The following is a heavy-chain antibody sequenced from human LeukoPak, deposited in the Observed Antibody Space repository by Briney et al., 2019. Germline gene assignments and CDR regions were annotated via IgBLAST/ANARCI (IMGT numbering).Heavy chain of an antibody. CDR2: ISSSSSYI. CDR1: GFTFSSYS. V-gene: IGHV3-21*01. CDR3: ARGPMIVVVTSPLDY. D-gene: IGHD3-22*01. J-gene: IGHJ4*02. Sequence: GGSLRLSCAASGFTFSSYSMNWVRQAPGKGLEWVSSISSSSSYIYYADSVKGRFTISRDNAKNSLYLQMNSLRAEDTAVYYCARGPMIVVVTSPLDYWGQGTLVTVSS.